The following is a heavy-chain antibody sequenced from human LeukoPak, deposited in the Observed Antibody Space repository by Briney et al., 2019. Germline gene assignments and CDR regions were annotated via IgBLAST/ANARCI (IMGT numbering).Heavy chain of an antibody. CDR1: GYTFTSYG. J-gene: IGHJ6*03. D-gene: IGHD3-10*01. CDR3: ARDYYGSGSYVDYYYYYMDV. V-gene: IGHV1-18*01. Sequence: ASVKVSCKASGYTFTSYGISWVRQAPGQGLEWMGWISAYNGNTNYAQKLQGRVTMTTDTSTSTAYMELRSLRSDDTAVYYCARDYYGSGSYVDYYYYYMDVWGTGTTVTISS. CDR2: ISAYNGNT.